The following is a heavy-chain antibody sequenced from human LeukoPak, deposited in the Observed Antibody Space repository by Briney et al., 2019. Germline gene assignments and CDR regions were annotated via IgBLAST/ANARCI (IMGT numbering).Heavy chain of an antibody. V-gene: IGHV3-7*05. CDR3: EARKYSYGFDY. CDR1: GFTFSRYW. CDR2: IKQDGTEK. D-gene: IGHD5-18*01. Sequence: GGSLRLSCAASGFTFSRYWMTWVRQAPGKGLEWVANIKQDGTEKYYVDSVKGRFTISRDDAKNSLYLQMNSLRAEDTAVYYCEARKYSYGFDYWGQGTLVTVSS. J-gene: IGHJ4*02.